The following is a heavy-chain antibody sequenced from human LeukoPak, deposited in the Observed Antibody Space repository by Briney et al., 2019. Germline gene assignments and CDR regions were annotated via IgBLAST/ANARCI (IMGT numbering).Heavy chain of an antibody. V-gene: IGHV3-23*01. CDR3: AQISVDTSRNRWSDFDS. D-gene: IGHD5-18*01. J-gene: IGHJ4*02. Sequence: PGGSLRLSCAASGFISSTYAMTWLRQAPGKGLEWVSALSASGFNTYYADSVKGRFTISRDNFKNMLYLQMNSLRAEDTAVYYCAQISVDTSRNRWSDFDSWGRGILVTVSS. CDR2: LSASGFNT. CDR1: GFISSTYA.